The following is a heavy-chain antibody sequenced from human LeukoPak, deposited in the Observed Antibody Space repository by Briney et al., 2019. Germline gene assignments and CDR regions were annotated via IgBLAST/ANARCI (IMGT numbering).Heavy chain of an antibody. J-gene: IGHJ3*02. CDR3: ARGYYYDSSGYYYDAFDI. D-gene: IGHD3-22*01. V-gene: IGHV5-51*01. CDR2: IYPGDSDT. Sequence: GESLKISCKGSRYSFTSYWIGWVRQMPGKGLEWMGIIYPGDSDTRYSPSFQGQVTISADKSISTAYLQWSSLKASDTAMYYCARGYYYDSSGYYYDAFDIWGQGTMVTVSS. CDR1: RYSFTSYW.